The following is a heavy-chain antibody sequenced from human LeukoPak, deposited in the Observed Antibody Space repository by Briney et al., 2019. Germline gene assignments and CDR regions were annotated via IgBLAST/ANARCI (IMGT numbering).Heavy chain of an antibody. CDR2: INHSGST. J-gene: IGHJ4*02. Sequence: SETPSLTCAVYGGSFSGYYWSWIRQPPGKGLEWIGEINHSGSTNYNPSLKSRVTISVDTSKNQFSLKLSSVTAADTAVYYCARLRGPFDYWGQGTLVTVSS. CDR1: GGSFSGYY. CDR3: ARLRGPFDY. V-gene: IGHV4-34*01. D-gene: IGHD3-10*01.